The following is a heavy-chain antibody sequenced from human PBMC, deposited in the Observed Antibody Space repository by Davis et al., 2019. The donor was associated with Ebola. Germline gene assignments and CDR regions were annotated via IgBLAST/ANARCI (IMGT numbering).Heavy chain of an antibody. V-gene: IGHV1-69*04. CDR2: IIPILGIA. J-gene: IGHJ4*02. Sequence: AASVKVSCKASGGTFSSYTISWVRQAPGQGLEWMGRIIPILGIANYAQKFQGRVTITADKSTSTAYMELSSLRSEDTAVYYCARESRYQLLYVDYWGQGTLVTVSS. D-gene: IGHD2-2*01. CDR3: ARESRYQLLYVDY. CDR1: GGTFSSYT.